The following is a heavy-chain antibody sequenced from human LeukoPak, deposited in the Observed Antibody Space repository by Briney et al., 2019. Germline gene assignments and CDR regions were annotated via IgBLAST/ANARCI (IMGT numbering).Heavy chain of an antibody. D-gene: IGHD6-19*01. V-gene: IGHV4-38-2*01. CDR3: ARGWFHGGY. Sequence: PSETLSLTCAVSGYSISSGYYWGWIRQPPGKGLEWIGTIYHSGDTYYNPSLKSRLTISLDTSKNQFSLKLSSVTAADTAVYYCARGWFHGGYWGQGTLVTVSS. CDR2: IYHSGDT. CDR1: GYSISSGYY. J-gene: IGHJ4*02.